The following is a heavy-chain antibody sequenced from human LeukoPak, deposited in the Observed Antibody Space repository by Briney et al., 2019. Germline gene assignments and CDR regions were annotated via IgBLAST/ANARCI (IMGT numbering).Heavy chain of an antibody. CDR3: AVRGYTYANWFDS. Sequence: GESVKISCRASGFTFTNYYIAWVRHLPGKGLEYVGIVYPGDSETRYSPTFQGQATISVDKSTSTAFLQWSRLKASDTAIYFCAVRGYTYANWFDSWGQGTLVTVSS. J-gene: IGHJ5*01. V-gene: IGHV5-51*01. CDR1: GFTFTNYY. D-gene: IGHD2-8*01. CDR2: VYPGDSET.